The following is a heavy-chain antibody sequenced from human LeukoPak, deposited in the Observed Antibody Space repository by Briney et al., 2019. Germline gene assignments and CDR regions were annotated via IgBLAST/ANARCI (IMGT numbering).Heavy chain of an antibody. Sequence: GGSLRLSCAASGFTFSSYAMSWVRQAPGKGLEWVSTIHKSGAYTFHADSVKGRFTISRDNSKNTVELEMFSLRTEDTAVYYCAKEPNSFTSGWYFQDWGQGALVIVSS. CDR1: GFTFSSYA. D-gene: IGHD2-2*01. CDR2: IHKSGAYT. J-gene: IGHJ1*01. V-gene: IGHV3-23*01. CDR3: AKEPNSFTSGWYFQD.